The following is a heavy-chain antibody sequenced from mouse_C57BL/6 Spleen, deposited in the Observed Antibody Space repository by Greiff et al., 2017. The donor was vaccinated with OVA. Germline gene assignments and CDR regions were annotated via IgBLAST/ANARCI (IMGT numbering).Heavy chain of an antibody. CDR1: GYTFTSYW. D-gene: IGHD2-3*01. J-gene: IGHJ2*01. Sequence: QVQLQQPGAELVRPGSSVKLSCKASGYTFTSYWMHWVKQRPIQGLEWIGNIDPSDSETHYNQKFKDKATLNVDKSSSTAYMQLSSLTSEDSAVYYCARDDGYYDYWGQGTTLTVSS. CDR2: IDPSDSET. V-gene: IGHV1-52*01. CDR3: ARDDGYYDY.